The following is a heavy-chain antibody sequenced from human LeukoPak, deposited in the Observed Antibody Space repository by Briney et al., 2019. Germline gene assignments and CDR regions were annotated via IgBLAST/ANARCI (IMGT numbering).Heavy chain of an antibody. Sequence: SGPTLVKPTQTLTLTCTFSGFSLSTSGVGVGWIRQPPGKALEWLALIYWDDDKRYSPSLRSRLTITKDTSKNQVVLTMTNMDPVDTATYYCAHRRRQSSLWSGRGFNWFDPWGQGTLVTVSS. CDR2: IYWDDDK. V-gene: IGHV2-5*02. D-gene: IGHD3-10*01. CDR1: GFSLSTSGVG. CDR3: AHRRRQSSLWSGRGFNWFDP. J-gene: IGHJ5*02.